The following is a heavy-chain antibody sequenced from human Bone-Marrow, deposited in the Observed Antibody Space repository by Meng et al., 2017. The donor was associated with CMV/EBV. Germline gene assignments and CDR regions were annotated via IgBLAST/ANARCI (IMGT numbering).Heavy chain of an antibody. V-gene: IGHV4-59*02. CDR3: VRISPTAVGTAYDY. CDR2: LRHRGST. Sequence: SETLSLTCAFSGGSVNNYYWSWIRQPPGRGLEWIGSLRHRGSTNYNPSLKSRVTMSSDKSTNGFSLRLSSVTAGDTAVYYCVRISPTAVGTAYDYWGQGILVTVSS. D-gene: IGHD6-13*01. J-gene: IGHJ4*02. CDR1: GGSVNNYY.